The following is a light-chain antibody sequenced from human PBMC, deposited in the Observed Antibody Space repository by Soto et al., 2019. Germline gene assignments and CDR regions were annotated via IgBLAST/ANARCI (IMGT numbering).Light chain of an antibody. J-gene: IGLJ1*01. Sequence: LTRVASGTGVAVESIPISCTGTSSDVGGYNYVSWYQHHPGKAPKLMIYDVSNRPSGISNRFSGSKSGNTASLTISGLQPEDEGDYYCSSYTTSNTRQIVFGTGTKV. CDR3: SSYTTSNTRQIV. V-gene: IGLV2-14*03. CDR2: DVS. CDR1: SSDVGGYNY.